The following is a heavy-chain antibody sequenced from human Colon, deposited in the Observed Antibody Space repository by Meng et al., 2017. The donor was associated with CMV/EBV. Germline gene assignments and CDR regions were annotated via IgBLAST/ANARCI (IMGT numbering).Heavy chain of an antibody. D-gene: IGHD3-3*01. Sequence: GESLKISCAASGFTFSSYGMHWVRQAPGKGLEWVAFIRYDGSNKYYADSVKGRFTISRDNSKNTLYLQMNSLSAEDTAVYYGAKDYDFSGWWGQGTLVTVSS. V-gene: IGHV3-30*02. CDR3: AKDYDFSGW. J-gene: IGHJ4*02. CDR2: IRYDGSNK. CDR1: GFTFSSYG.